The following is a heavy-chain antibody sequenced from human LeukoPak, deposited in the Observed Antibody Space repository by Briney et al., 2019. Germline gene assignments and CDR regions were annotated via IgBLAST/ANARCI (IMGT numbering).Heavy chain of an antibody. V-gene: IGHV1-8*02. CDR3: ARGGTIFWHLYYYYGMDV. D-gene: IGHD3-9*01. J-gene: IGHJ6*02. CDR1: GYTFTSYG. CDR2: VNPNSGNT. Sequence: ASVKVSCKASGYTFTSYGISWVRQAPGQGLEWMGWVNPNSGNTGYAQKFQGRVTMTRNTSISTAYMELSSLRSEDTAVYYCARGGTIFWHLYYYYGMDVWGQGTTVTVSS.